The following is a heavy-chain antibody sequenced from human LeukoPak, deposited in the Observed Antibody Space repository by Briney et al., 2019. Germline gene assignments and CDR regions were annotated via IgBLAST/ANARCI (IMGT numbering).Heavy chain of an antibody. CDR2: IYYSGST. J-gene: IGHJ3*02. Sequence: PSQTLSLTRTVSGGSISSGGYYWSWIRQHPGKGLERIGYIYYSGSTYYNPSLKSRVTISVDTSKNQFSLKLSSVTAADTAVYYCARAPFYYDRAAGAFDIWGQGTMVTVSS. CDR1: GGSISSGGYY. V-gene: IGHV4-31*03. CDR3: ARAPFYYDRAAGAFDI. D-gene: IGHD3-22*01.